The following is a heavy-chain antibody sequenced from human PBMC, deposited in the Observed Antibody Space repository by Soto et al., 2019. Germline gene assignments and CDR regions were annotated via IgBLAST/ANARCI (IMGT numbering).Heavy chain of an antibody. CDR2: IYYSGST. V-gene: IGHV4-31*03. Sequence: SETLSLTCTVSGGSISSGGYYWSWIRQHPGKGLEWTGYIYYSGSTYYNPSLKSRVTISVDTSKNQFSLKLSSVTAADTAVYYCARVRYNYYGMDVWGQGTTVTVSS. CDR1: GGSISSGGYY. CDR3: ARVRYNYYGMDV. J-gene: IGHJ6*02.